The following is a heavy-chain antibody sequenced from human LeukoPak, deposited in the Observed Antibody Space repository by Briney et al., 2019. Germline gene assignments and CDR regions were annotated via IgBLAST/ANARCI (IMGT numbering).Heavy chain of an antibody. Sequence: SETLSLTCTVSGGSISSSSYYWDWISQPPGKGLEWIAEINHSGSTNYNPSLKSRVTISVDTSKNQFSLKLSSVTAADTAVYYCARGGYYGSGRDAFDIWGQGTMVTVSS. CDR1: GGSISSSSYY. D-gene: IGHD3-10*01. V-gene: IGHV4-39*07. CDR2: INHSGST. CDR3: ARGGYYGSGRDAFDI. J-gene: IGHJ3*02.